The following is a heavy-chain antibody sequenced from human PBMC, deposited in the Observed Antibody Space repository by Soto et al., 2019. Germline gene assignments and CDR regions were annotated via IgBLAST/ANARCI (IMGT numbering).Heavy chain of an antibody. CDR3: ARGWLQLGY. V-gene: IGHV4-59*01. D-gene: IGHD5-12*01. CDR2: IYYSGST. Sequence: QVQLQESGPGLVKPSETLSLTCTVSGGSISSYYWSWIRQPPGKGLEWIGYIYYSGSTNYTPSLKSRVTISVDTSKNQFSLKLSSVTAADTAVYYCARGWLQLGYWGQGTLVTVSS. CDR1: GGSISSYY. J-gene: IGHJ4*02.